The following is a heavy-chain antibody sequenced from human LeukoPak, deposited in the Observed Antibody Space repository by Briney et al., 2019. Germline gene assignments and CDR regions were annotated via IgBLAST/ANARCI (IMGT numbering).Heavy chain of an antibody. J-gene: IGHJ4*02. CDR2: INHSGST. CDR3: ARSRSSVTTFPYDY. Sequence: SETQSLTCAVYGGSFSGYYWSWIRQPPGKGLEWIGEINHSGSTNYNPSLKSRVNISVDTSKNQFSLKLSSVTAADTAVYYCARSRSSVTTFPYDYWGQGNLVSVSS. D-gene: IGHD4-17*01. V-gene: IGHV4-34*01. CDR1: GGSFSGYY.